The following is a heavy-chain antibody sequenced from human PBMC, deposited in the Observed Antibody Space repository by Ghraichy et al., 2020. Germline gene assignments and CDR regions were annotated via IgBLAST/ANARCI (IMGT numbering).Heavy chain of an antibody. J-gene: IGHJ6*02. Sequence: GGSLRLSCAASGFTFSSYWMSWVRQAPGKGLEWVANIKQDGSEKYYVDSVKGRFTISRDNAKNSLYLQMNSLRAEDTAVYYCARDVVRGVIDYYYYGMDVWGQGTTVTVSS. CDR3: ARDVVRGVIDYYYYGMDV. CDR2: IKQDGSEK. D-gene: IGHD3-10*01. CDR1: GFTFSSYW. V-gene: IGHV3-7*01.